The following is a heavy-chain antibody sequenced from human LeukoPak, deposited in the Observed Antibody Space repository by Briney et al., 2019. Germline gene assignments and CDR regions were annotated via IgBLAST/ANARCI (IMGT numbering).Heavy chain of an antibody. D-gene: IGHD2-2*01. CDR3: AKDTMPPKAGFDP. CDR2: IRYDGSNR. V-gene: IGHV3-30*02. J-gene: IGHJ5*02. CDR1: GFTFSSYV. Sequence: GGALRLSCAASGFTFSSYVMHWVRQAPGKGLEWVAFIRYDGSNRYYADSVKGRFTISIDNSKNTLYLQMNSLRDADTAVYCCAKDTMPPKAGFDPWGQGTLVTVSS.